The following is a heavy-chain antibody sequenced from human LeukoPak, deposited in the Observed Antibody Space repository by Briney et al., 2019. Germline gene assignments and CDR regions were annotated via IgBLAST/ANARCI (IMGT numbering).Heavy chain of an antibody. CDR2: SNTRGNT. V-gene: IGHV4-61*02. D-gene: IGHD1-26*01. CDR1: GDSITSDTYY. J-gene: IGHJ4*02. CDR3: ARVRSGSYDY. Sequence: SETLSLTCTVSGDSITSDTYYWTWIRQPAGKELEWIGRSNTRGNTDYNPSLKSRVTISVDTSKNQFSLKLTSVTAADTAMYYCARVRSGSYDYWGQGTLVTVSS.